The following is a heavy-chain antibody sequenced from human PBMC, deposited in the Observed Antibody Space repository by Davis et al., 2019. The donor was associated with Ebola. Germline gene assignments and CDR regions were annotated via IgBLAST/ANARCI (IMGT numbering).Heavy chain of an antibody. V-gene: IGHV3-11*06. CDR2: ISSSSSYI. Sequence: PGGSLRLSCAASGFTFSDYYMSWIRQAPGKGLEWVSYISSSSSYIYYADSVKGRFTISRDNAKNSLYLQMNSLRAEDTAVYYCARQSPLGYCISTSCYAGWFDPWGQGTLVTVSS. J-gene: IGHJ5*02. CDR3: ARQSPLGYCISTSCYAGWFDP. D-gene: IGHD2-2*01. CDR1: GFTFSDYY.